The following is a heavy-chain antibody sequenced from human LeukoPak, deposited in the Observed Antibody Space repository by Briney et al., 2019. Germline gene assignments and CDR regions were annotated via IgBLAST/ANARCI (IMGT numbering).Heavy chain of an antibody. Sequence: SETLSLTCTVSGGSISSHSWSWIRQPAGKGLEWIGRIFTSGSTYYNPSLKSRVTISVDTSKNQFSLKLSSVTAADTAVYYCARAGGNYYDSSGYFDYWGQGTLVTVSS. CDR3: ARAGGNYYDSSGYFDY. CDR1: GGSISSHS. D-gene: IGHD3-22*01. V-gene: IGHV4-4*07. CDR2: IFTSGST. J-gene: IGHJ4*02.